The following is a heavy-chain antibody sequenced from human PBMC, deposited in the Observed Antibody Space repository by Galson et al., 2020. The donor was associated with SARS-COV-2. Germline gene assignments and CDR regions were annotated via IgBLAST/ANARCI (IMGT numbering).Heavy chain of an antibody. V-gene: IGHV4-30-2*01. D-gene: IGHD4-17*01. CDR1: GTSISSGSYS. Sequence: TSETLSLTCAVSGTSISSGSYSWNWIRQPPGKGLEWLGYISHSGGTYYNPSLKSRVTISGDRSKNQFSLRLSSVTAADTAVYYFARLHYGEYAPVAVDSWVPGTRVTVAS. J-gene: IGHJ3*02. CDR2: ISHSGGT. CDR3: ARLHYGEYAPVAVDS.